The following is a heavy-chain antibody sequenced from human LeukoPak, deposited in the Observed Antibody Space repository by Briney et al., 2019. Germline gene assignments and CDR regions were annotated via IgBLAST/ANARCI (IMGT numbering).Heavy chain of an antibody. CDR3: ASSSLRGSDAFDI. CDR2: TYYRSKWYT. J-gene: IGHJ3*02. CDR1: GDSVSNNNAA. V-gene: IGHV6-1*01. Sequence: SPTLSLTFAISGDSVSNNNAAWNWLRQSPSRGLEWLGSTYYRSKWYTDYAVSVSSLITINPYASKNQFSLQLNSVTPEDTAVYYCASSSLRGSDAFDIWGQGTMVTVSS. D-gene: IGHD3-16*01.